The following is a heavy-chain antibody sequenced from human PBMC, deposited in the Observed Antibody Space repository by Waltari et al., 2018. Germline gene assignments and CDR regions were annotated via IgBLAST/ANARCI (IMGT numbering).Heavy chain of an antibody. CDR2: INTSGST. CDR1: GGSFSGYY. V-gene: IGHV4-34*01. J-gene: IGHJ4*02. CDR3: ARTGKFTYYDFWSGYYGFDY. D-gene: IGHD3-3*01. Sequence: QVQLQQWGAGLLKPSETLSLTCAVYGGSFSGYYWSWIRQPPGKGLEWIGEINTSGSTNDNPSLKSLFTISVATSKNQFSLKLSSVTAADTSVYYCARTGKFTYYDFWSGYYGFDYWGQGTLVTVSS.